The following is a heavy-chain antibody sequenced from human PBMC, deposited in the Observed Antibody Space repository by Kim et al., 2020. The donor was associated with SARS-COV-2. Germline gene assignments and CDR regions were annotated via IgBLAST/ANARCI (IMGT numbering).Heavy chain of an antibody. D-gene: IGHD6-13*01. CDR1: GFTFNRHA. CDR2: TSFDETYT. V-gene: IGHV3-30*04. Sequence: GGSLRLSCEASGFTFNRHAMHWVRQPPGKGPEWVAVTSFDETYTYYSDSVKGRFTISRDNSKNILFLQMNSLRAEDTALYYCARVADRRAAGTFFFDFWGQGTPVTVSS. J-gene: IGHJ4*02. CDR3: ARVADRRAAGTFFFDF.